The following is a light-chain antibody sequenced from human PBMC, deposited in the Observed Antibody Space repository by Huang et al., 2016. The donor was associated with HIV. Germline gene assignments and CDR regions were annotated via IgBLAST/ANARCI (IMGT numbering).Light chain of an antibody. J-gene: IGKJ1*01. V-gene: IGKV3-15*01. CDR2: GTS. CDR3: QQYANWPPGT. CDR1: QTVRAN. Sequence: EIVMTQFPATLSVSPGERATLSCRASQTVRANLAWYQQRPGQAPRLLIYGTSTRATGVPARFSGSGSGTEFTLTISSLQSEDFAVYYCQQYANWPPGTFGQGTKVESK.